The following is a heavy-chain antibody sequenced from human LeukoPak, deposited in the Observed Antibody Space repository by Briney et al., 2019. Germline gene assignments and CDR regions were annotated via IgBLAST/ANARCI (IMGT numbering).Heavy chain of an antibody. J-gene: IGHJ4*02. D-gene: IGHD1-26*01. Sequence: PGGSLSLSWAASGFTFGGYGMSWFRQPPEKGLGGVANIKQDGSEIYYVDSVKGRFTISRDNAENSLYLQMNSLRADDTAVYYCARDKIVGPTTLDYWGQGTLVTVSS. CDR3: ARDKIVGPTTLDY. CDR1: GFTFGGYG. V-gene: IGHV3-7*01. CDR2: IKQDGSEI.